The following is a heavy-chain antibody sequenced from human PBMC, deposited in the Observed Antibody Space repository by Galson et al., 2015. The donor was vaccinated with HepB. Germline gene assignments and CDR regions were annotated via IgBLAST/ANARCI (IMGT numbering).Heavy chain of an antibody. CDR3: AKDWGLGV. Sequence: SLRLSCAASGFTFSSYAMTWVRQAPGKGLEWLSGISGSGGPTYYADSVRGRFTISRDNSKNTLYLQMNSLRLEDTGLYYCAKDWGLGVWGQGTTVTVSS. V-gene: IGHV3-23*01. CDR1: GFTFSSYA. CDR2: ISGSGGPT. J-gene: IGHJ6*02. D-gene: IGHD3-16*01.